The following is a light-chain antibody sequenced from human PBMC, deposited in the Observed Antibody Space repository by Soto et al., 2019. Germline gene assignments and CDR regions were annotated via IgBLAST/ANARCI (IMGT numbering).Light chain of an antibody. J-gene: IGLJ1*01. CDR1: RANIGSNT. CDR2: ANN. V-gene: IGLV1-44*01. CDR3: AAWDDRLNGYV. Sequence: QAVLTQPPSASGTPGQRVTVSCSGSRANIGSNTVNWYQQLPGTAPKLLIHANNQRPSGVPDRFSCSQSGTSASLAISWLQSEEADYYCAAWDDRLNGYVFXTGTKVTVL.